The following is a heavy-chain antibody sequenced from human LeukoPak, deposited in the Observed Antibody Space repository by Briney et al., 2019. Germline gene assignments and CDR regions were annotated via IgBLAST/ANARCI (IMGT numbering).Heavy chain of an antibody. J-gene: IGHJ4*02. V-gene: IGHV4-34*01. D-gene: IGHD2-15*01. CDR3: ARRRVAPYYFDY. Sequence: SETLSLTCAVYGGSFSGYYWSWIRQPPGKGLEWIGEINHSGSTNYNPSLKSRVTISVDASKNQFSLKLSSVTAADTAVHYCARRRVAPYYFDYWGQGTLVTVSS. CDR1: GGSFSGYY. CDR2: INHSGST.